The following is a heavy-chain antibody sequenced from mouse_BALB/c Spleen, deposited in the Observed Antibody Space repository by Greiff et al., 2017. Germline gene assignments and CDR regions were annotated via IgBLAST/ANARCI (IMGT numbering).Heavy chain of an antibody. V-gene: IGHV2-9*02. D-gene: IGHD1-1*01. Sequence: VQLVESGPGLVAPSQSLSITCTVSGFSLTSYGVHWVRQPPGKGPEWLGVIWAGGSTNYNSALMSRLSISKDNSKSQVFLKMNSLQTDDTAMYYCARDTTTVPDYWGQGTTLTVSS. CDR2: IWAGGST. CDR1: GFSLTSYG. CDR3: ARDTTTVPDY. J-gene: IGHJ2*01.